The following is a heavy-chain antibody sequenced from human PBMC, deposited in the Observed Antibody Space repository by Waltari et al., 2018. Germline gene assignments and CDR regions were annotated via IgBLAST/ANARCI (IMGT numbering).Heavy chain of an antibody. V-gene: IGHV4-39*01. CDR3: ARRGPSYFDY. J-gene: IGHJ4*02. CDR2: IYYSGST. CDR1: GGSIRSSSSS. Sequence: QLQLQESGPGLVKPSETLSLTCTVSGGSIRSSSSSWGWIRQPPGKGLEWIGSIYYSGSTYYNPSLKSRVTISVDTSKNQFSLKLRSVTAADTAVYYCARRGPSYFDYWGQGTLVTVSS. D-gene: IGHD5-12*01.